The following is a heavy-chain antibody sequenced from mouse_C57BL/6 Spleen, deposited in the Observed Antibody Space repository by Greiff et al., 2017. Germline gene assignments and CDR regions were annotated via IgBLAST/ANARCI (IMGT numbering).Heavy chain of an antibody. CDR3: ARSLLLRTGGYFDV. CDR2: INPGSGGT. J-gene: IGHJ1*03. Sequence: QVQLQQSGAELVRPGTSVKVSCKASGYAFTNYLIEWVKQRPGQGLEWIGVINPGSGGTNYNEKFKGKATLTADKSSSTAYMQLSSLTSEDSAVYFCARSLLLRTGGYFDVWGTGTTVTVSS. V-gene: IGHV1-54*01. D-gene: IGHD1-1*01. CDR1: GYAFTNYL.